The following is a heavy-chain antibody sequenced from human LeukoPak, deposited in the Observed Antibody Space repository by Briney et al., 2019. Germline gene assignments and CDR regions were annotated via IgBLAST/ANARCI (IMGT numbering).Heavy chain of an antibody. Sequence: GGSLRLSCAASGFTFSTYAMHWVRQAPGKGLEWVAAISYDGSSKYYADSVKGRFTIPRDNSKNTLYLQMNSLRAEDTAVYYCARARSSYGYGDAFDIWGQGTMVTVSS. CDR3: ARARSSYGYGDAFDI. J-gene: IGHJ3*02. CDR1: GFTFSTYA. CDR2: ISYDGSSK. D-gene: IGHD5-18*01. V-gene: IGHV3-30*04.